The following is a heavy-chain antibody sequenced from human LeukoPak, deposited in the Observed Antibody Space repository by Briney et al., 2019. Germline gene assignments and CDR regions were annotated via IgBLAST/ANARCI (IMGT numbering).Heavy chain of an antibody. J-gene: IGHJ4*02. D-gene: IGHD6-13*01. CDR1: GGSISSYY. CDR3: ASSQYRGIAAAGTFDY. CDR2: IYTSGST. V-gene: IGHV4-4*07. Sequence: SETLSLTCTVSGGSISSYYWSWIRQPAGKGLEWIGRIYTSGSTNYNPSLKSRVTISVDTSKNQFSLKLSSVTAADTAVYYCASSQYRGIAAAGTFDYWGQGTLVTVSS.